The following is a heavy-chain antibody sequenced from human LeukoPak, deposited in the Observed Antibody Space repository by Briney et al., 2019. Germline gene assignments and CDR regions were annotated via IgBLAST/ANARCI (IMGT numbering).Heavy chain of an antibody. D-gene: IGHD4-17*01. CDR2: IYYSGST. V-gene: IGHV4-39*01. CDR3: ARRSDYGGNSNDY. Sequence: SETLSLTCTVSGGSISSSSYYWSWIRQPPGKGLEWIGSIYYSGSTYYNPSLRSRVTISVDTSKNQFSLKLSSVTGADTAVYYCARRSDYGGNSNDYWGQGTLVTVSS. J-gene: IGHJ4*02. CDR1: GGSISSSSYY.